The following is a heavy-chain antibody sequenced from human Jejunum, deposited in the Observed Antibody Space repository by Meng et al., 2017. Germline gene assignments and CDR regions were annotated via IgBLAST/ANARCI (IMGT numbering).Heavy chain of an antibody. CDR2: IKSNSDGGTT. CDR1: GFSFTDAW. CDR3: ATGAAAADH. Sequence: GESLKISCVASGFSFTDAWMSWVRQAPGKGLEWVGRIKSNSDGGTTDYAAPVKGRFTISRDDSKNTLYLQMNSLITEDTVVYFCATGAAAADHWGQGTLVTVSS. V-gene: IGHV3-15*01. J-gene: IGHJ4*02. D-gene: IGHD6-13*01.